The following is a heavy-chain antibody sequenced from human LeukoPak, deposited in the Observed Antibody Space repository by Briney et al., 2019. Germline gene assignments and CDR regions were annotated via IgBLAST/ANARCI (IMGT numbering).Heavy chain of an antibody. J-gene: IGHJ6*02. CDR1: GGSFSGYY. CDR3: ARDECSSTSCYTNYYYGMDV. V-gene: IGHV4-34*01. Sequence: SETLSLTCAVYGGSFSGYYWSWIRQPPGKGLEWIGEINHSGSTNYNPSLKSRVTISVDTSKNQFSLKLSSVTAADTAVYYCARDECSSTSCYTNYYYGMDVWGQGTTVTVSS. D-gene: IGHD2-2*02. CDR2: INHSGST.